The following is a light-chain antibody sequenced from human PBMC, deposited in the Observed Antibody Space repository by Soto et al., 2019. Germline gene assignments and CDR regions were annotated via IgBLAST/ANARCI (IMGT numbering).Light chain of an antibody. CDR3: QQYDNYPLT. CDR2: DAS. CDR1: QSVRSW. J-gene: IGKJ4*01. Sequence: DIQMTQSPSTLSASVGDRVTITCRASQSVRSWLAWYQQKPGRAPKFLIDDASSLKSGVPSRFSGSGSGTEFTLTISNLQPDDFATYYCQQYDNYPLTFGGGTKVEI. V-gene: IGKV1-5*01.